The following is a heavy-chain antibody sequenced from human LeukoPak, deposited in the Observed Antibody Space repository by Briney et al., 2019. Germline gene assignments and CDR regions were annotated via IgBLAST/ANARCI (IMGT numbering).Heavy chain of an antibody. J-gene: IGHJ4*02. Sequence: RPGGSLRLSCAASGFTFDDYGMSWVRQAPGKGLEWVSGINWNGGSTGYPDSVKGRFTISRDNAKNSLYLQMDSVRAEDTALYYCARAGLEWGIRGFDYWGQGTLVTVSS. D-gene: IGHD3-3*01. CDR1: GFTFDDYG. CDR3: ARAGLEWGIRGFDY. V-gene: IGHV3-20*04. CDR2: INWNGGST.